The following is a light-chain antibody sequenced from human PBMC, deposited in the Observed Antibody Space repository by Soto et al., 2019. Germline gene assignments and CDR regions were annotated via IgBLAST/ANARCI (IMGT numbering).Light chain of an antibody. Sequence: QSVLTQPPSASGTPGQRVTISCSGSSSNIGSNYVYWYQQLPGTAPKLLTYRNNQRPSGVPDRFSGSKSGTSASLAISGLRSEDEADYYCAAWDDSLRVRVFGGGTKLTVL. V-gene: IGLV1-47*01. J-gene: IGLJ3*02. CDR2: RNN. CDR3: AAWDDSLRVRV. CDR1: SSNIGSNY.